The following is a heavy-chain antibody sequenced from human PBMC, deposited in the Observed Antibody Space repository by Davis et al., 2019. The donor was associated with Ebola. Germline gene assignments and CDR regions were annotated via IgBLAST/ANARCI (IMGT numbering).Heavy chain of an antibody. Sequence: GGSLRLSCVASESSFRDYSMNWVRQAPGKGLEWVAVISYDGSNKYYADSVKGRFTISRDNSKNTLYLQMNSLRAEDTAVYYCAKGILYYYDSSGLYYFDYWGQGTLVTVSS. CDR2: ISYDGSNK. CDR1: ESSFRDYS. V-gene: IGHV3-30*04. CDR3: AKGILYYYDSSGLYYFDY. J-gene: IGHJ4*02. D-gene: IGHD3-22*01.